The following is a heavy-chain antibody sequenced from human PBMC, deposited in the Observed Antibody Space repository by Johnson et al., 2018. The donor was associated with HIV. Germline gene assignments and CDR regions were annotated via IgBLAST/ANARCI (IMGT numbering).Heavy chain of an antibody. V-gene: IGHV3-30*04. J-gene: IGHJ3*02. Sequence: QVQLVESGGGVVQPGRSLRLSCGASGFSFNNYAMHWVRQAPGKGLEWVAVIGYDGSNKYYADSVKGRFTISRDNSKNTLYLQMNSLRAEDTAVYYCAKAGAVAGPGIDAFDIWGQGTMVTVSS. CDR3: AKAGAVAGPGIDAFDI. CDR1: GFSFNNYA. D-gene: IGHD6-19*01. CDR2: IGYDGSNK.